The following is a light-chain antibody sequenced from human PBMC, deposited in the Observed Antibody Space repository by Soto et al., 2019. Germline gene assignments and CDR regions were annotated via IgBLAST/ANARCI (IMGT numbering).Light chain of an antibody. CDR1: SGDVGSYNL. CDR2: EVS. CDR3: CSYAGSSPVV. J-gene: IGLJ2*01. Sequence: QSALTQPASMSGSPGQSIAISCAGTSGDVGSYNLVSWYQQHPGKAPKLMIYEVSKRPSGVSNRFSGSKSGNTASLTISGLEPEDEADYYCCSYAGSSPVVFGGGTKVTVL. V-gene: IGLV2-23*02.